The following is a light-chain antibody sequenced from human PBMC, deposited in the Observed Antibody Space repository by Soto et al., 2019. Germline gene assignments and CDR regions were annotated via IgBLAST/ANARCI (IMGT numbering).Light chain of an antibody. Sequence: VMTQSPATLSVAPGERATLSRRASQSISTFLAWYQQKPGQAARLLIYGAYTRATGITARFSGRGSGTQFTLTISSLQPDDFATYYCQQYNTFSGTFGQGTKVDIK. J-gene: IGKJ1*01. CDR1: QSISTF. CDR3: QQYNTFSGT. CDR2: GAY. V-gene: IGKV3-15*01.